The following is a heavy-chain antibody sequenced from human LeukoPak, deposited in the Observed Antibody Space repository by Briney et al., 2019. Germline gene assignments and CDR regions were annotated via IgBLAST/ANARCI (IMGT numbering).Heavy chain of an antibody. D-gene: IGHD2-2*01. CDR2: INHSGST. Sequence: SETLSLTCAVYGGSFSGYYWSRIRQPPGKGLEWIGEINHSGSTNYNPPLTSRVTISVDTSKNQFSLKLSSVTAADTAVYYCARGPPIVVVPAAIGAFDIWGQGTMVTVSS. V-gene: IGHV4-34*01. CDR3: ARGPPIVVVPAAIGAFDI. CDR1: GGSFSGYY. J-gene: IGHJ3*02.